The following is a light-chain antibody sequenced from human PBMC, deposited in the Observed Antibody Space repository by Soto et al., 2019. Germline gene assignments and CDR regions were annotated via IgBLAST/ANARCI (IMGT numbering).Light chain of an antibody. CDR1: QSLVYADGNTY. J-gene: IGKJ2*01. V-gene: IGKV2-30*01. CDR2: KVF. Sequence: DVVMTQSPLSLPVTLGQSASISCTSSQSLVYADGNTYLNWLQQRPGQSPRRLIYKVFNRDSGVPDRFSGSASGSEFTLTTSRVEAEDIGVYYCMQTAHWPYTFGRGTKVDIK. CDR3: MQTAHWPYT.